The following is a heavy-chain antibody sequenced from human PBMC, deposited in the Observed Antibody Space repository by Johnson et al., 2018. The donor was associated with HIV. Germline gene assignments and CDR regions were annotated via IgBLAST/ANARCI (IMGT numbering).Heavy chain of an antibody. CDR3: ARAYTYGAFDS. V-gene: IGHV3-30*14. J-gene: IGHJ3*02. CDR1: GFTFSSYA. D-gene: IGHD5-18*01. Sequence: QVQLVESGGGVVQPGRSLRLSCAASGFTFSSYAMHWVRQAPGKGLEWVAVISYDGSNKYYADSVKGRFTISRDNSKSTLYLQMNSLRAEDTAVYYCARAYTYGAFDSWGQGTTVTISS. CDR2: ISYDGSNK.